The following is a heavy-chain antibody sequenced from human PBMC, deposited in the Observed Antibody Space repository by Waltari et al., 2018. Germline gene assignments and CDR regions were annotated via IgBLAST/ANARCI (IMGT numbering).Heavy chain of an antibody. D-gene: IGHD5-12*01. Sequence: QVQLVQSGAEVKKPGASVKVSCKTSGYTFTAHYMHWVRQAPGQGLEWMGWINCNNDARDYAQKFRGRVTMTRETSLSTVYMEMNVLTSDDTAVYYCAREDIVATKVLDDWGHGTLVTVSS. V-gene: IGHV1-2*02. CDR1: GYTFTAHY. J-gene: IGHJ4*01. CDR2: INCNNDAR. CDR3: AREDIVATKVLDD.